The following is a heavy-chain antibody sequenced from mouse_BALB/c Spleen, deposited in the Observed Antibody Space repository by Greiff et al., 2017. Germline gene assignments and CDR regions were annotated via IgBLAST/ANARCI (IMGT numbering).Heavy chain of an antibody. CDR2: ISTYYGDA. CDR3: ARGAARATNAMDY. V-gene: IGHV1S137*01. CDR1: GYTFTDYA. Sequence: QVQLKESGAELVRPGVSVKISCKGSGYTFTDYAMHWVKQSHAKSLEWIGVISTYYGDASYNQKFKGKATMTVDKSSSTAYMELARLTSEDSAIYYCARGAARATNAMDYWGQGTSVTVSS. J-gene: IGHJ4*01. D-gene: IGHD3-1*01.